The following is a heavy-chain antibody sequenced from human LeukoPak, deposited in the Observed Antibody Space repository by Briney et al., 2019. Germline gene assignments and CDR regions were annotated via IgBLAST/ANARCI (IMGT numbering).Heavy chain of an antibody. J-gene: IGHJ6*02. CDR2: ISFDGGTK. V-gene: IGHV3-30-3*01. CDR3: ARGLTAIRGIEYSYYGMDV. CDR1: GFTFSRTS. Sequence: PGGSLRLSCAASGFTFSRTSMHWVRQSPGKGLEWVAVISFDGGTKYCADSVKGRLTVSRDNSKKALYLQMNSLRTEDTAVYFCARGLTAIRGIEYSYYGMDVWGQGTTVTVSS. D-gene: IGHD3-10*01.